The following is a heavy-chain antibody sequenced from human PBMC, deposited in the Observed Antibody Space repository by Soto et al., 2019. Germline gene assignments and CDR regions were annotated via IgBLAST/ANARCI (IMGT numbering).Heavy chain of an antibody. CDR2: IYYRGNT. CDR3: ATSGDGSSDFDH. Sequence: PSETLSLTCTVSHGSVSSDPFNWTWLRQHPGKGLEWIEYIYYRGNTYYLPTLKSRVSISIDTSQNQFSLGLNAVTAADTAVYYCATSGDGSSDFDHWGQGTLVTVSS. CDR1: HGSVSSDPFN. J-gene: IGHJ4*01. V-gene: IGHV4-31*03. D-gene: IGHD6-13*01.